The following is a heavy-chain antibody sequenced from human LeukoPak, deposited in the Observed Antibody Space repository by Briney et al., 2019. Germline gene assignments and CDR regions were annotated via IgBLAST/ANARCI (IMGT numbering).Heavy chain of an antibody. CDR3: ARRYGDYVWDYYYMDV. V-gene: IGHV4-59*01. CDR2: IYYSGST. J-gene: IGHJ6*03. CDR1: GGSISSYS. Sequence: SETLSLTCTVSGGSISSYSWSWIRQPPGKGLEWIGYIYYSGSTNYNPSLKSRVTISVDTSKNQFSLKLSSVTAADTAVYYCARRYGDYVWDYYYMDVRGKGTTVTVSS. D-gene: IGHD4-17*01.